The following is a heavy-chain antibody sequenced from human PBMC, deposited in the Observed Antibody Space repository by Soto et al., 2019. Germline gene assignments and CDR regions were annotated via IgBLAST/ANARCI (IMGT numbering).Heavy chain of an antibody. CDR2: IIPIFETT. J-gene: IGHJ6*02. Sequence: QVQLVQSGAEVKKPGSSVKVSCKASGGTFSGYAITWVRQAPGQGLEWMGGIIPIFETTNYAQNFQGRVTITADKSTSTADMTISSLRSEDTAVYCCSREGSGYFGSGMDVWGQGTTVSVSS. CDR1: GGTFSGYA. V-gene: IGHV1-69*06. CDR3: SREGSGYFGSGMDV. D-gene: IGHD5-12*01.